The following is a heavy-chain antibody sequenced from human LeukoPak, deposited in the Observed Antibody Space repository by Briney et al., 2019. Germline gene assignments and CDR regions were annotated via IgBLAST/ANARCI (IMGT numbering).Heavy chain of an antibody. Sequence: GGSLRLSCATSGFTFSRHWMSWVRQAPGKGLEWVSYISSSGSTIYYADSVKGRFTISRDNAKNSLYLQMNSLRAEDTAVYYCARVTANWFDPWGQGTLVTVSS. CDR2: ISSSGSTI. J-gene: IGHJ5*02. D-gene: IGHD2-21*02. CDR1: GFTFSRHW. V-gene: IGHV3-48*03. CDR3: ARVTANWFDP.